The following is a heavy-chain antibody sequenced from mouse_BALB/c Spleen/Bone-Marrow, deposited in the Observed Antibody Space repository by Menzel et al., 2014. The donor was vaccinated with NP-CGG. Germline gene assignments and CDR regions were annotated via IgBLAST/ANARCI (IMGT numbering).Heavy chain of an antibody. D-gene: IGHD2-4*01. CDR1: GYTFTDYA. Sequence: QVQLQQSGAELVRPRVSVKISCKGSGYTFTDYAMHWVKQSHAKSLEWIGVISTYYGDASYNQKFKGKATMTVDKSSSTAYMELARLTSEDSAIYYCARGGSTMITTFAYWGQGTLVTVSA. J-gene: IGHJ3*01. V-gene: IGHV1S137*01. CDR3: ARGGSTMITTFAY. CDR2: ISTYYGDA.